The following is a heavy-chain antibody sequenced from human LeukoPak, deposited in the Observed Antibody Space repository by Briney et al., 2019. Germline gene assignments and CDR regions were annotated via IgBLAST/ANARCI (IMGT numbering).Heavy chain of an antibody. V-gene: IGHV3-53*01. D-gene: IGHD3-10*01. Sequence: GGALRLSCGAPWVTLSSNYMSWGPQAPGEGVGGGSVIYSGGSTYYADSVKGRFTISRDNSKNTLYLQMNSLRAEDTAVYYCARDRITHGYYYGMDVWGQGTTVTVSS. CDR2: IYSGGST. CDR1: WVTLSSNY. CDR3: ARDRITHGYYYGMDV. J-gene: IGHJ6*02.